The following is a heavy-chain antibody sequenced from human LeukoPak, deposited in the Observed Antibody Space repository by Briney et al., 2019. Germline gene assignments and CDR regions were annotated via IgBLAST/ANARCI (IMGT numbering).Heavy chain of an antibody. CDR1: GGSFSGYY. CDR2: INHSGST. D-gene: IGHD3-10*01. J-gene: IGHJ4*02. V-gene: IGHV4-34*01. Sequence: SETLSLTCAVYGGSFSGYYWSWIRQPPGKGLEWIGEINHSGSTNYNLSLKSRVTISVDTSKNQFSLKLSSVTAADTAVYYCARGYGSGSRVDYWGQGTLVTVSS. CDR3: ARGYGSGSRVDY.